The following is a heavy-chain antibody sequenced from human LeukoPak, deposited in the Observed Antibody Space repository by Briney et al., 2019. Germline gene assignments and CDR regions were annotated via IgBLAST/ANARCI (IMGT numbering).Heavy chain of an antibody. D-gene: IGHD1-26*01. J-gene: IGHJ4*02. V-gene: IGHV3-48*04. CDR3: ARDLGEGGTFDY. CDR1: GFTFSSYS. CDR2: INIVNNAI. Sequence: PGGSLRLSCAASGFTFSSYSMNWVRQAPGKGLEWVSHINIVNNAIYYSDSVKGRFTISRDNAKNSLYLQMNSLRAEDTAVYYCARDLGEGGTFDYWGQGTLVSVSS.